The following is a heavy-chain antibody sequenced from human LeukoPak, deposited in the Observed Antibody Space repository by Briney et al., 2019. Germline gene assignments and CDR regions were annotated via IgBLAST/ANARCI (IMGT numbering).Heavy chain of an antibody. CDR2: SHPINSDT. J-gene: IGHJ5*01. Sequence: GESLKISCKGSGFNFTAYWNAWVRQMPGKGLEWMGISHPINSDTKYSPSFQGQVTISADKSSSSACLQWNCLKASDTSMYYCARHQYYYDSSGNYGWFDSWGQGTLVTVSS. CDR1: GFNFTAYW. V-gene: IGHV5-51*01. CDR3: ARHQYYYDSSGNYGWFDS. D-gene: IGHD3-22*01.